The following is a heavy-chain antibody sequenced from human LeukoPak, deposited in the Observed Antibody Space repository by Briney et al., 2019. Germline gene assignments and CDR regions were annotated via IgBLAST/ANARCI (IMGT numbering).Heavy chain of an antibody. CDR1: GYTFTSYG. CDR2: ISAYNGNT. Sequence: ASVKVSCKASGYTFTSYGISWVRQAPGQGLEWMGWISAYNGNTNYAQKLQGRVTMTTDTSTSTAYMELRSLRSDDTAVYYCAREGAPYYCGSASRKELDPWGQGTLVTVSS. V-gene: IGHV1-18*01. D-gene: IGHD3-10*01. J-gene: IGHJ5*02. CDR3: AREGAPYYCGSASRKELDP.